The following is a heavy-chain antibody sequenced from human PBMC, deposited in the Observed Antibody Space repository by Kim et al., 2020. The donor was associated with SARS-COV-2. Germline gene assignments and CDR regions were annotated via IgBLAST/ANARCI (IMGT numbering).Heavy chain of an antibody. CDR1: GGTFSSYA. CDR3: GGGFWSGYISYYYYGMDV. J-gene: IGHJ6*02. D-gene: IGHD3-3*01. Sequence: SVKVSCKASGGTFSSYAISWVRQAPGQGLEWMGGIIPIFGTANYAQKFQGRVTITADESTSTAYMELSSLRSEDTAVYYCGGGFWSGYISYYYYGMDVWGQGTTVTVSS. CDR2: IIPIFGTA. V-gene: IGHV1-69*13.